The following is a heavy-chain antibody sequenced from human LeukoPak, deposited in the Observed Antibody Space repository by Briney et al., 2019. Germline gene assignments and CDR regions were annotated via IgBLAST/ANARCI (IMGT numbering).Heavy chain of an antibody. CDR1: GLPFSGYY. CDR3: ASRRGPSIVGSGRQSYYYYGMDG. J-gene: IGHJ6*02. CDR2: INHRGST. V-gene: IGHV4-34*01. Sequence: PSETLPHPCAVYGLPFSGYYWICIRQPPGKGLEWIGEINHRGSTNYNLSLKTRVTISVDTSKKQFSLSLRSVTAADTAVYYCASRRGPSIVGSGRQSYYYYGMDGWGQGTTVTVSS. D-gene: IGHD3-10*01.